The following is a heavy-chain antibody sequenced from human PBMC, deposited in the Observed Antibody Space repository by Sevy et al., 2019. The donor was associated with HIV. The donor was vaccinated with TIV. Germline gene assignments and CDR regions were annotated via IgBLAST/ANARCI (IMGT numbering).Heavy chain of an antibody. D-gene: IGHD1-26*01. Sequence: GGSLRLSCAASGFTFDDYAMHWVRQAPGKGLEWVSGISWNSGSIGYADSVKGRFTISRDNAKNSLYLQMNSLRAEDTALYYCAKEEMGATGTFDYWGQRTLVTVSS. CDR3: AKEEMGATGTFDY. J-gene: IGHJ4*02. V-gene: IGHV3-9*01. CDR1: GFTFDDYA. CDR2: ISWNSGSI.